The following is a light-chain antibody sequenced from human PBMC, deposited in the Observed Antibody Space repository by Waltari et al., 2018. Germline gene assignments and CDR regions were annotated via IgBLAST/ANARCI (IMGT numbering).Light chain of an antibody. V-gene: IGLV2-8*01. CDR3: SSYAGSNTKL. CDR2: EVS. J-gene: IGLJ2*01. CDR1: SSDVGCSNN. Sequence: SALTKPPSASGSPEQSVTISCTETSSDVGCSNNVSWYQQHPGKAPQLMIYEVSTRPSGVPDRFSGSKSGNTASLTVSGLQAEDEADYYCSSYAGSNTKLFGGGTKLTVL.